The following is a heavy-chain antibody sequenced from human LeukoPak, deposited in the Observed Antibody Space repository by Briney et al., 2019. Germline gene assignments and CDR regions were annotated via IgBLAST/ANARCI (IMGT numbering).Heavy chain of an antibody. D-gene: IGHD6-13*01. CDR1: GFNFSTYW. V-gene: IGHV3-74*01. Sequence: GGSLRLSCAVSGFNFSTYWIHWVRQAPGKGLVWVSLINTDGSATTYGDSAKGRFTVSRDNDKNSLFLEMNSLRVEDTAVYYCARGTAATAGIDNWGQGTLVTVSS. CDR2: INTDGSAT. J-gene: IGHJ4*02. CDR3: ARGTAATAGIDN.